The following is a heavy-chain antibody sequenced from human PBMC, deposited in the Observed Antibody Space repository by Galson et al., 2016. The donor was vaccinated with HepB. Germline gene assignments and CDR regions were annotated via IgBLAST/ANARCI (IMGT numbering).Heavy chain of an antibody. CDR3: ARDRGSAAGFDY. CDR1: GGSVSSDGYY. Sequence: LSLTCTVSGGSVSSDGYYWSWIRQPPGKGLEWIGYIYYSGSTNQNPSLKSRVTISVDTSKNQFSLQLRSVTAADTAVYYCARDRGSAAGFDYWGQGTLVTVSS. J-gene: IGHJ4*02. D-gene: IGHD6-13*01. V-gene: IGHV4-61*08. CDR2: IYYSGST.